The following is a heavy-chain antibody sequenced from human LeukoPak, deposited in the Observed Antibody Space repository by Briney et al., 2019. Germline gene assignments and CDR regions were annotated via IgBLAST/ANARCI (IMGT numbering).Heavy chain of an antibody. CDR2: FDSSGRT. V-gene: IGHV4-31*02. CDR3: ARESTSSSSSFYFDP. D-gene: IGHD6-6*01. CDR1: GDSINSATYY. Sequence: PSETLSLTCRVSGDSINSATYYWTWIRQHPGKGLEWVGYFDSSGRTYYNPSLKNRVTISRDTSTNQFSLNLDSVTAADTAMYYCARESTSSSSSFYFDPWGRGTLVTASS. J-gene: IGHJ4*02.